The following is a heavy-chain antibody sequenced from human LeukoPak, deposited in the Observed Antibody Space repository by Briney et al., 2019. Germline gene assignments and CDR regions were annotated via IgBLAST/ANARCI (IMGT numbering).Heavy chain of an antibody. D-gene: IGHD3-10*01. J-gene: IGHJ4*02. CDR3: ARDSITLLRGFDF. CDR2: INANSGGT. CDR1: GDTFSGYY. V-gene: IGHV1-2*02. Sequence: ASVNLSCKSSGDTFSGYYLHWVRQAPGQGLEWMGWINANSGGTNYAQKFQGRVTMTRDTSISSVHMELSRLRSDDTAVYYCARDSITLLRGFDFWGQGTLVTVSS.